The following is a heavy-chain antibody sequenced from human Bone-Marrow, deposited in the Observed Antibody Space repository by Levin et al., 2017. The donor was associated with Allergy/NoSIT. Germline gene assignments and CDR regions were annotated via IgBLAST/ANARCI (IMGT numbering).Heavy chain of an antibody. CDR2: IYHSGNT. CDR1: GYSISNGYY. D-gene: IGHD6-19*01. V-gene: IGHV4-38-2*01. J-gene: IGHJ5*02. Sequence: SETLSLTCAVSGYSISNGYYWGWIRQPPGMGLEWIGSIYHSGNTYYNPSLKSRVTISLDTSKNQLSLKTTSVIAADTAVYYCARVHWPVAGTGWFDPWGQGTLVIVSS. CDR3: ARVHWPVAGTGWFDP.